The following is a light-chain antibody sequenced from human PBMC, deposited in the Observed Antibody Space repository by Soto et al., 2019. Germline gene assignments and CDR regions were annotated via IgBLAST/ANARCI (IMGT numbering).Light chain of an antibody. CDR3: QSYSSTTQV. CDR2: DDN. V-gene: IGLV6-57*03. Sequence: NFMLTQPHSVSESPGKTVTISCTRSSGSIASTYVQWYQQRPGSVPTTVIFDDNQRPSGVPDRFSGSIDASSNSASLTISGLKTEDEADYDCQSYSSTTQVFGGGTKVNVL. J-gene: IGLJ3*02. CDR1: SGSIASTY.